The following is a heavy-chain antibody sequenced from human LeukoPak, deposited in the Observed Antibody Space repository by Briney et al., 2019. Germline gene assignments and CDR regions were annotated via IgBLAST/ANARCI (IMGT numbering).Heavy chain of an antibody. CDR3: AKLGINYYYMDV. CDR1: GFTFSSYG. D-gene: IGHD7-27*01. Sequence: GGTLRLSCAASGFTFSSYGMSWVRQAPGKGLEWVSALTGSGGTTYYADSVKGRFTISRDNSKNTLYLQMNNLRAEDTAVYYCAKLGINYYYMDVWGKGTTVTISS. J-gene: IGHJ6*03. CDR2: LTGSGGTT. V-gene: IGHV3-23*01.